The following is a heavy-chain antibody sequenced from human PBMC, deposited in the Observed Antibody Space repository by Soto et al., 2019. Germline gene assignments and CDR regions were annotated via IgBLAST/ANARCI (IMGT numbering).Heavy chain of an antibody. Sequence: NGACKASGYTMSSDWGGWGRQKTGKGLEWMGIIYPGDSDTRYSASFQGQVTISADKSISTAYLQWSSLKASDTAMYYCARLQDNWNYGYYGMDVWGQGTTVTVSS. CDR3: ARLQDNWNYGYYGMDV. J-gene: IGHJ6*02. D-gene: IGHD1-20*01. CDR2: IYPGDSDT. V-gene: IGHV5-51*01. CDR1: GYTMSSDW.